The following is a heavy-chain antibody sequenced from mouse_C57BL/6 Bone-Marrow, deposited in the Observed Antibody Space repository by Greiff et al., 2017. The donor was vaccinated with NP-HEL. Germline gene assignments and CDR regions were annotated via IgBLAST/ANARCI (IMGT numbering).Heavy chain of an antibody. CDR2: ISDGGSYT. J-gene: IGHJ3*01. V-gene: IGHV5-4*03. CDR3: ARYSNWASWFAY. D-gene: IGHD2-5*01. Sequence: EVMLVESGGGLVKPGGSLKLSCAASGFTFSSYAMSWVRQTPEKRLEWVATISDGGSYTYYPDNVKGRFTISRDNAKNNLYLQMSDVKSEDTAMYYCARYSNWASWFAYWGQGTLVTVSA. CDR1: GFTFSSYA.